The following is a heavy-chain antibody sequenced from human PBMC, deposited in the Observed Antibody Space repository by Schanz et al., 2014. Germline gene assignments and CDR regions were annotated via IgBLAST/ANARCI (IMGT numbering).Heavy chain of an antibody. V-gene: IGHV1-46*01. Sequence: QVQMVQSGAEVKKPGASVKVSCKASNYIFTKYYIHCVRQAPGQGLEWMGLINPYDDTIDYAKKFQGRFTMTRDTSTTTVYMELSSLRSDDTAMYYCVTEKRMESGTWAKAFDIWGQGTCVAVSS. D-gene: IGHD3-3*01. J-gene: IGHJ3*02. CDR2: INPYDDTI. CDR3: VTEKRMESGTWAKAFDI. CDR1: NYIFTKYY.